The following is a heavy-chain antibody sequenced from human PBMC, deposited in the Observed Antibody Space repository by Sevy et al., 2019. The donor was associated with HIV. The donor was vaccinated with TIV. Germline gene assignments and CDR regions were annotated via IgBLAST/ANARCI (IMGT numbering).Heavy chain of an antibody. CDR1: GYTFTSYG. D-gene: IGHD3-22*01. V-gene: IGHV1-18*01. CDR2: ISAYNGNT. J-gene: IGHJ6*02. CDR3: ARDVPRAESYYDSSGYYRLYYYYGMDV. Sequence: ASVKVSCKASGYTFTSYGISWVRQAPGQGLEWMGWISAYNGNTNYAQKLQGRVTMTTDTSTSTAYMELRSLRSDDTAVDYCARDVPRAESYYDSSGYYRLYYYYGMDVWGQGTTVTVSS.